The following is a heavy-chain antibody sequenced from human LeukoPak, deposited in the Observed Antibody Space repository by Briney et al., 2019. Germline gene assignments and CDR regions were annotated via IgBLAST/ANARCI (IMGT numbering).Heavy chain of an antibody. D-gene: IGHD6-13*01. CDR3: ARDVVAAAGTVDY. V-gene: IGHV4-59*01. CDR2: IHYSGSK. J-gene: IGHJ4*02. CDR1: GDSLSSYY. Sequence: SETLSHTCTGSGDSLSSYYWSWLRQPPGKGVEGIGYIHYSGSKKYNPSLKSRVTISVDTSNNQFSLILSSVTTADTAVYYCARDVVAAAGTVDYCGQGTLVTVSS.